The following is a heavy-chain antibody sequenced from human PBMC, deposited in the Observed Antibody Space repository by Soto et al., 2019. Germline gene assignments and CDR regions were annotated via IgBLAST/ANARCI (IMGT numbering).Heavy chain of an antibody. V-gene: IGHV2-5*01. CDR3: AHSGAAAGPNWFDP. Sequence: GLDLEWLALIYWNDDKRYSPSLKSRLTITKDTSKNQVVLTMTNMDPVDTATYYCAHSGAAAGPNWFDPWGQGTLVTVSS. D-gene: IGHD6-13*01. J-gene: IGHJ5*02. CDR2: IYWNDDK.